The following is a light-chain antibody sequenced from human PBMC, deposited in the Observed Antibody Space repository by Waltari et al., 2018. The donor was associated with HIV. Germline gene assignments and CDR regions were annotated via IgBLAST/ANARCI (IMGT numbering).Light chain of an antibody. V-gene: IGLV3-27*01. CDR2: KDT. CDR1: ILTRKY. Sequence: SYELTQPSSVSVSPGQTATITCSSDILTRKYARWFQHKSGQSPLLLIYKDTERAPGISERFSGSSSGTTVTLTIRDARVDDEADYYCFTAADNIWGFGGGTKLAVL. CDR3: FTAADNIWG. J-gene: IGLJ3*02.